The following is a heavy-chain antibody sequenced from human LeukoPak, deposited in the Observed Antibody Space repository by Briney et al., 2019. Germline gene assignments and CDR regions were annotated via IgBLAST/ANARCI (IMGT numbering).Heavy chain of an antibody. CDR3: ARYDYGDYDGDPYYYGMDV. Sequence: QPGRSLRLSCAASGFTFSSYSMNWVRQAPGKGLEWVSYISSSSSTIYYADSVKGRFTISRDNAKNSLYLQMNSLRAEDTAVYYCARYDYGDYDGDPYYYGMDVWGQGTTVTVSS. V-gene: IGHV3-48*04. CDR2: ISSSSSTI. J-gene: IGHJ6*02. D-gene: IGHD4-17*01. CDR1: GFTFSSYS.